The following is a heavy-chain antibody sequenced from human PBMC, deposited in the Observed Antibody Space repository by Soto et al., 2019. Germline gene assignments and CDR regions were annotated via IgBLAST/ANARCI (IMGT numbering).Heavy chain of an antibody. V-gene: IGHV3-23*01. Sequence: PGGSLRLSCAASGFTFSSYAMSWVRQAPGKGLEWVSAISGSGGSTYYADSVKGRFTISRDNSKNTLYLQMNSLRAEDTAVYYCAKDIVATITGGPYYGMDVWGQGTTVTVSS. J-gene: IGHJ6*02. D-gene: IGHD5-12*01. CDR3: AKDIVATITGGPYYGMDV. CDR2: ISGSGGST. CDR1: GFTFSSYA.